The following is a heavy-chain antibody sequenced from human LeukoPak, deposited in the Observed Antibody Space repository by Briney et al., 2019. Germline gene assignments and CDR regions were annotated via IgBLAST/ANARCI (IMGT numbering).Heavy chain of an antibody. Sequence: PGGSLRLSCAASGFTFSSHSMNWVRQAPGKGLEWVSSITSSGTYIYYADSVKGRFTISRDNAKNSLYLQMNSLRAEDTAVYYCARDRANIVVVSASEYWGQGTLVTVSS. CDR1: GFTFSSHS. V-gene: IGHV3-21*01. CDR2: ITSSGTYI. J-gene: IGHJ4*02. CDR3: ARDRANIVVVSASEY. D-gene: IGHD2-21*01.